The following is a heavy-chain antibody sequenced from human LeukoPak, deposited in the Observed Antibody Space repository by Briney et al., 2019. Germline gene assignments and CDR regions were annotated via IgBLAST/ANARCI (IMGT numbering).Heavy chain of an antibody. CDR2: ISYDGSNK. CDR3: AKAPPYLPIYFDY. J-gene: IGHJ4*02. V-gene: IGHV3-30*18. Sequence: GGSLRLSCAASGFTFSSYGMHWVRQAPGKGLEWVAVISYDGSNKYYADSVKGRFTISRDNSKNTLYLQMNSLRAEDTAVYYCAKAPPYLPIYFDYWGQGTLVTVSS. D-gene: IGHD2-2*01. CDR1: GFTFSSYG.